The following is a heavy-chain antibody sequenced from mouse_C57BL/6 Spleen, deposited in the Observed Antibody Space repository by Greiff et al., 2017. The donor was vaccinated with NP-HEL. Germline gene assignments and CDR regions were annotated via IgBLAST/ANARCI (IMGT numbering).Heavy chain of an antibody. J-gene: IGHJ4*01. CDR2: IHPNSGST. Sequence: QVHVKQSGAELVKPGASVKLSCKASGYTFTSYWMHWVKQRPGQGLEWIGMIHPNSGSTNYNEKFKSKATLTVDKSSSTAYMQLSSLTSEDSAVYYCARCPYGGYYAMDYWGQGTSVTVSS. D-gene: IGHD1-1*01. V-gene: IGHV1-64*01. CDR1: GYTFTSYW. CDR3: ARCPYGGYYAMDY.